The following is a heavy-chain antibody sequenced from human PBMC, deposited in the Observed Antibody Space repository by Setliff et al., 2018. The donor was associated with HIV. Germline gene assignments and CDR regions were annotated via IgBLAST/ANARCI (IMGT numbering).Heavy chain of an antibody. CDR2: IVASAGIT. D-gene: IGHD3-10*01. Sequence: PGGSLRLSCAASGFTFSSYAMSWVRQAPGKGLEWVSAIVASAGITYYAGSVKGRFTISRDNSKNTLYLQMNSLRVEDTAVYYCAKHPRYYDSGSRYFDYWGQGTLVTVSS. V-gene: IGHV3-23*01. CDR3: AKHPRYYDSGSRYFDY. J-gene: IGHJ4*02. CDR1: GFTFSSYA.